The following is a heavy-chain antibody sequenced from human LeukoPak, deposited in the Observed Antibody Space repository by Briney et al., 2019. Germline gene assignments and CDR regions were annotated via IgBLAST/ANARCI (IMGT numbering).Heavy chain of an antibody. Sequence: SVKVSCKASGGTFSSYAISWVRQAPGQGLEWMGRIIPILGIANYAQRFQGRVTITADKSTSTAYMELSSLRSEDTAVYYCAREKGPAAPYYFDYWGQGTLVTVSS. CDR2: IIPILGIA. CDR3: AREKGPAAPYYFDY. J-gene: IGHJ4*02. CDR1: GGTFSSYA. D-gene: IGHD2-2*01. V-gene: IGHV1-69*04.